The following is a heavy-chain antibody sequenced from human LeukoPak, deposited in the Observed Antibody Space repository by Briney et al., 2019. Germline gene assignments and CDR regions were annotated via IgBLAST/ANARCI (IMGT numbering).Heavy chain of an antibody. Sequence: ASVKVSCTASGYTFSTYVINWVRQAPGQGLKWMGWISEYNGNTNYAQNFQGRVTMTTDTSTSTTYMELRTLRSDDTAVYYCARSSESYYLLFDYWGQGTLVTVSS. CDR3: ARSSESYYLLFDY. J-gene: IGHJ4*02. V-gene: IGHV1-18*01. D-gene: IGHD3-10*01. CDR1: GYTFSTYV. CDR2: ISEYNGNT.